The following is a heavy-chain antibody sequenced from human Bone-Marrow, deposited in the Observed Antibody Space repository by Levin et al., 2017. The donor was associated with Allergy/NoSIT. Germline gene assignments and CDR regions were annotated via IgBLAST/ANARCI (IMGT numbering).Heavy chain of an antibody. CDR3: ARGGYYDTTVFSYGMDV. CDR1: GDSISSPNW. V-gene: IGHV4-4*01. Sequence: SETLSLTCAVSGDSISSPNWWTWVRQPPGKGLEWIGQIYHSGSTKYNPSLKSRVTISADTSRNEFSLKLASVTAADPAVYWCARGGYYDTTVFSYGMDVWGHGTTVSVSS. D-gene: IGHD3-22*01. J-gene: IGHJ6*02. CDR2: IYHSGST.